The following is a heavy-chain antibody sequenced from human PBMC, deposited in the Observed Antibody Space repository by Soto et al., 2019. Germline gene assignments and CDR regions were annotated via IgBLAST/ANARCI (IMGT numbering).Heavy chain of an antibody. Sequence: LDLTCSDSGDAVNIAIFYVTFIRKVPGKGLEWIGHICVTGAVDHDPSLTDRTTISQDTSERQFSLNLRLVTVADTAVYCCARLRNATNNHKGSDPWGQGTQVTVCS. J-gene: IGHJ5*02. CDR1: GDAVNIAIFY. V-gene: IGHV4-31*03. D-gene: IGHD2-15*01. CDR3: ARLRNATNNHKGSDP. CDR2: ICVTGAV.